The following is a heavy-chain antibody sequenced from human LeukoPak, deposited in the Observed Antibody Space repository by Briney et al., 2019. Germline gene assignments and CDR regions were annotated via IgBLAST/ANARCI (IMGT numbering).Heavy chain of an antibody. Sequence: GGSLRLSCAASGFTFSSYSMNWVRQAPGKGLEWVSSISSSSSYIYYADSVKGRFTISRDNAKNSLYLQMNSLRAEDTAVYYCARATGGAGAFDIWGQGTMVTVSS. D-gene: IGHD4-17*01. CDR3: ARATGGAGAFDI. CDR1: GFTFSSYS. CDR2: ISSSSSYI. J-gene: IGHJ3*02. V-gene: IGHV3-21*01.